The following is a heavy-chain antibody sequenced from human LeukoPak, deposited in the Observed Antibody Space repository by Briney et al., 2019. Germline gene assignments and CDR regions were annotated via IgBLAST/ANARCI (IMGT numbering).Heavy chain of an antibody. Sequence: GGSLRLSCAASGFTFSSYSMNWVRQAPGKGRGWVSSISSSSYIYYAESVKGRFTISRENAKNSLYLQMNSLSAEDTAVYYCARAGRSFYGGSSDYWGQGTLVTVSS. D-gene: IGHD4-23*01. CDR3: ARAGRSFYGGSSDY. CDR1: GFTFSSYS. CDR2: ISSSSYI. J-gene: IGHJ4*02. V-gene: IGHV3-21*01.